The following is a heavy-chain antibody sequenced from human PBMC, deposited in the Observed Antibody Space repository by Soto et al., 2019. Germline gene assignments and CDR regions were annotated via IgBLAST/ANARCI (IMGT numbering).Heavy chain of an antibody. V-gene: IGHV3-74*01. CDR2: INSDGSST. J-gene: IGHJ6*02. D-gene: IGHD3-3*01. CDR1: GFTFSSYW. Sequence: GSLRLSCAASGFTFSSYWMHWVRQAPGKGLVWVSRINSDGSSTSYADSVKGRFTISRDNAKNTLYLQMNSLRAEDTAVYYCAREARYYDFWSGYYTVPDGMDVWGQGTTVTVSS. CDR3: AREARYYDFWSGYYTVPDGMDV.